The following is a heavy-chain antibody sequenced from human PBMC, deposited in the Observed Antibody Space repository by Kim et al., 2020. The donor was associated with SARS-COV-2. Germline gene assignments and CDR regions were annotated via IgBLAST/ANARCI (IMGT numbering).Heavy chain of an antibody. CDR1: GYTFTSHD. Sequence: ASVKVSCKASGYTFTSHDINWVRQATGQGPEWMGWLDTHSGDTGSAQKFQGRITMTRDTSISEAYMELSGLRYEDTAVYYCARRSIKLAGFWYFDLWGRGTLVSVSS. CDR2: LDTHSGDT. V-gene: IGHV1-8*01. J-gene: IGHJ2*01. D-gene: IGHD6-19*01. CDR3: ARRSIKLAGFWYFDL.